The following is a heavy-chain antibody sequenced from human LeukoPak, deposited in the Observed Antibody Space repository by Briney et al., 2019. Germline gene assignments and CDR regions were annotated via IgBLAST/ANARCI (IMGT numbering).Heavy chain of an antibody. CDR2: ISISGYDP. CDR3: AKDPFSGFDY. Sequence: GGSLRLSCAASGLTFSSYAMSWVRQAPGKGLEWVSGISISGYDPYYADSVKGRFTISRDNSKNTLYLQMNSLRAEDTAVYYCAKDPFSGFDYWGQGTLVTVSS. J-gene: IGHJ4*02. V-gene: IGHV3-23*01. CDR1: GLTFSSYA. D-gene: IGHD1-14*01.